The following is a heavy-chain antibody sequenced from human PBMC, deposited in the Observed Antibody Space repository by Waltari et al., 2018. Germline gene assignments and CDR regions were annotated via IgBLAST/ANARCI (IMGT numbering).Heavy chain of an antibody. CDR3: ERVSCSGGSCRRSILDY. J-gene: IGHJ4*02. CDR1: GGALSSSSSY. D-gene: IGHD2-15*01. V-gene: IGHV4-39*07. CDR2: IVDIGGT. Sequence: QLQLQESGSGLVKPSETLSLTCTVSGGALSSSSSYLVWIRQPPRKGLGWIGSIVDIGGTYYNQSLKSRVTISVDTSKTQFSLKLRSVTAADTAVYYCERVSCSGGSCRRSILDYWGQGTLVTVSS.